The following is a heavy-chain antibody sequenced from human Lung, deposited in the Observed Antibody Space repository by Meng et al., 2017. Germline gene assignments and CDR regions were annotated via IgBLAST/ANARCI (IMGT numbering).Heavy chain of an antibody. D-gene: IGHD4-11*01. CDR2: INHSGST. V-gene: IGHV4-34*01. J-gene: IGHJ4*02. CDR1: GGAFSDYY. CDR3: ARGPTTMAHDFDY. Sequence: VRLRQWRAGVLKPSATPSLSCVVYGGAFSDYYWSWIRQPPGKGLEWIGEINHSGSTNYNPSLESRATISVDTSQNTLSLKLSSVTAADSAVYYCARGPTTMAHDFDYWGQGTLVTVSS.